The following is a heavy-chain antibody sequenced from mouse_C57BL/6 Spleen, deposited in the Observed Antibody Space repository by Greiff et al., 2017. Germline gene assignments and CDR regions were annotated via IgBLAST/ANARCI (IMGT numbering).Heavy chain of an antibody. J-gene: IGHJ1*03. V-gene: IGHV5-6*01. Sequence: EVQLVESGGDLVKPGGSLKLSCAASGFTFSSYGMSWVRQTPDKRLEWVATISSGGSYTSYPASVKGRFHISRDNAKNTLYMQMSSLKSEDTAMYYCARRGIYYGYDGYFDVWGTGTTGTVSS. CDR3: ARRGIYYGYDGYFDV. D-gene: IGHD2-2*01. CDR2: ISSGGSYT. CDR1: GFTFSSYG.